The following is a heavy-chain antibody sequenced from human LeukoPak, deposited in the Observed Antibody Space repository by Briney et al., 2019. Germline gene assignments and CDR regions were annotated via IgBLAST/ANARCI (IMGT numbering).Heavy chain of an antibody. J-gene: IGHJ4*02. CDR1: GFTFSEFN. D-gene: IGHD3-22*01. CDR2: ISTSGTYT. CDR3: MREGDYDGSVGY. V-gene: IGHV3-11*05. Sequence: GGSLRLSCAASGFTFSEFNMNWIRQAPGKGLEWVSYISTSGTYTNYADSVKGRFTISRDDAKSSLFLKLNTLRAEDTAVYYCMREGDYDGSVGYWGQGTLVTVSS.